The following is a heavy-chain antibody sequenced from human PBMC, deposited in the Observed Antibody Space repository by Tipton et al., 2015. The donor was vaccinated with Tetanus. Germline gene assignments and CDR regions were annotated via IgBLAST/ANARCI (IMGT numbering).Heavy chain of an antibody. CDR3: ARESWNRDAFDI. CDR2: VYYPGKT. CDR1: GGSISGDY. D-gene: IGHD1-1*01. Sequence: LRLSCTVSGGSISGDYWSWIWQPPGKGLEWIGYVYYPGKTNSNPSLKSRVTISVDTSRSQFSLKLSSVTAADTAVYYCARESWNRDAFDIWGQGTMVTVSS. V-gene: IGHV4-59*01. J-gene: IGHJ3*02.